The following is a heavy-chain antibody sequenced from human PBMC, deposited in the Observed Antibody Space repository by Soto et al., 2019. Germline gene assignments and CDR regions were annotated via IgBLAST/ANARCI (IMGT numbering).Heavy chain of an antibody. Sequence: PSQTLSLTCVGSGDTVSSNSVAWNWVRQSPSRGLEWLGRTYYRSKWYNDYAVSVKSRITINPDTSKNQFSLQLNSVTPEDTAVYYCARVGRDHYYYYGMDVWGQGTTVTVSS. CDR2: TYYRSKWYN. J-gene: IGHJ6*02. V-gene: IGHV6-1*01. CDR3: ARVGRDHYYYYGMDV. CDR1: GDTVSSNSVA.